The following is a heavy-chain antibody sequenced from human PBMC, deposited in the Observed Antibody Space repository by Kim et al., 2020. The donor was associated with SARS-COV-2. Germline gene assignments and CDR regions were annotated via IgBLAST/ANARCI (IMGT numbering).Heavy chain of an antibody. J-gene: IGHJ4*02. D-gene: IGHD6-19*01. V-gene: IGHV3-23*01. CDR1: GFTFSSYA. Sequence: GGSLRLSCAASGFTFSSYAMSWVRQAPGKGLEWVSAISGSGGSTYYADSVKGRFTISRDNSKNTLYLQMNSLRAEDTAVYYCAKRMGQWLAHYYFDYWGQGTLVTVSS. CDR3: AKRMGQWLAHYYFDY. CDR2: ISGSGGST.